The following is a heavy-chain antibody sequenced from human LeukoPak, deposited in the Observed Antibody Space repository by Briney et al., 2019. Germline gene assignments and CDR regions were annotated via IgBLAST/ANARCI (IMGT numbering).Heavy chain of an antibody. J-gene: IGHJ5*01. CDR1: GFTFSTYW. CDR2: IEEGGSEK. CDR3: ARGINWFDS. V-gene: IGHV3-7*04. Sequence: PGGSLRLSCAASGFTFSTYWMSWVRQAPGKGLEWVAKIEEGGSEKYYVDSVKGRFTVSRDDAKNSLYLQMNSLRAEDTAVYYCARGINWFDSWGQGTLVTASS.